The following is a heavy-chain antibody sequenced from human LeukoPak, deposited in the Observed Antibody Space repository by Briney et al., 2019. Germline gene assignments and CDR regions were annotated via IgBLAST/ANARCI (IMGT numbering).Heavy chain of an antibody. CDR2: ISGDGVST. CDR3: ARESGKFDY. Sequence: SGGSLRLSCVASVLFIADLAMHWVRQAPGKGLEWVSLISGDGVSTFYADSVKGRFSISRDNSKNSLSLEMNSLRTEDTAMYYCARESGKFDYWGQGTLVAVSS. V-gene: IGHV3-43*02. J-gene: IGHJ4*02. CDR1: VLFIADLA.